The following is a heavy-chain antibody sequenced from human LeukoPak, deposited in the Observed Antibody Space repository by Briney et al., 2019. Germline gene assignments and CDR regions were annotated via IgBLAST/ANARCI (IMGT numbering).Heavy chain of an antibody. Sequence: GGSLRLSCAASGFAFVDYAMTWVRQAPGKGLEWVSTVSATGDRSHYADSVQGRFSISRDNSENSLYLHMSSLRVEDTAVYYCAKAYSYGSGYFYSHFDTWGQGVLVTVSS. CDR3: AKAYSYGSGYFYSHFDT. CDR2: VSATGDRS. J-gene: IGHJ4*02. V-gene: IGHV3-23*01. D-gene: IGHD3-10*01. CDR1: GFAFVDYA.